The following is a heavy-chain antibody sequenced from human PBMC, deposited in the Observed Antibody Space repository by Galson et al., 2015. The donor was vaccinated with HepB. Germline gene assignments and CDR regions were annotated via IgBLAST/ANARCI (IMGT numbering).Heavy chain of an antibody. V-gene: IGHV3-21*01. J-gene: IGHJ5*02. CDR2: ISSSSSYI. CDR3: ARDSITMVRGVTHNWFDP. D-gene: IGHD3-10*01. Sequence: SLRLSCAAYGFTFSSYSMNWVRQAPGKGLEWVSSISSSSSYIYYADSVKGRFTISRDNAKNSLYLQMNSLRAEDTAVYYCARDSITMVRGVTHNWFDPWGQGTLVTVSS. CDR1: GFTFSSYS.